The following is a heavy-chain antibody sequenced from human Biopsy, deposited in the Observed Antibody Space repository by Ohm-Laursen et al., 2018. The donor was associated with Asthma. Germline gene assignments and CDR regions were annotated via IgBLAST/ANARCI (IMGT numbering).Heavy chain of an antibody. V-gene: IGHV3-9*01. D-gene: IGHD3-22*01. Sequence: SLRLSCTASGFKFDEYTMHWVRQAPGKGLEWVSGISWNSATIGYADSAEGRSTISRDNAKNSVFLHMDSLRPEDTAFYYCAKVRSDWVITESFDYWGQGVLVTVSS. J-gene: IGHJ4*02. CDR2: ISWNSATI. CDR3: AKVRSDWVITESFDY. CDR1: GFKFDEYT.